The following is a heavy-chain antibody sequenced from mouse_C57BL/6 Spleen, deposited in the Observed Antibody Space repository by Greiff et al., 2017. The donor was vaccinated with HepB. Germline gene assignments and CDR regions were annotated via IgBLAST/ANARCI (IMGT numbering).Heavy chain of an antibody. Sequence: QVQLKESGPELVKPGASVKISCKASGYAFSSSWMNWVKQRPGKGLEWIGRIYPGDGDTNYNGKFKGKATLTADKSSSTAYMQLSSLTSEDSAVYFCAREVLRSYFDYWGQGTTLTVSS. CDR1: GYAFSSSW. V-gene: IGHV1-82*01. CDR2: IYPGDGDT. CDR3: AREVLRSYFDY. D-gene: IGHD1-1*01. J-gene: IGHJ2*01.